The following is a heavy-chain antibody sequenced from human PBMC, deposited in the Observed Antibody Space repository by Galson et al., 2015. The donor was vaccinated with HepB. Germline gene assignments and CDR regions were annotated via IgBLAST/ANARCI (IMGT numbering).Heavy chain of an antibody. V-gene: IGHV1-69*13. D-gene: IGHD3-3*01. J-gene: IGHJ3*02. CDR3: ARQMWTFWSGHQDAFDI. CDR2: IIPIFGTA. CDR1: GGTFSSYA. Sequence: SVKVSCKASGGTFSSYAISWVRQAPGQGLEWMGGIIPIFGTANYPQKFQGRVTITADESTSTAYMELSSLRSEDTAVYYCARQMWTFWSGHQDAFDIWGQGTMVLVS.